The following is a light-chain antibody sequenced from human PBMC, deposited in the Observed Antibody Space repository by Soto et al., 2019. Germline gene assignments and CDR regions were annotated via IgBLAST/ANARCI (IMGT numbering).Light chain of an antibody. CDR3: MQALHTPST. J-gene: IGKJ2*02. Sequence: DIVMTQSPLSLPVTPGEPASISCRSSQSLLHGNGYNYLHWYLQKAGQSPQLLIYLGSNRASGVPDRFSGSGSGTDFTLKISRVEAEDVGVYYCMQALHTPSTFGQGTKLEIK. V-gene: IGKV2-28*01. CDR2: LGS. CDR1: QSLLHGNGYNY.